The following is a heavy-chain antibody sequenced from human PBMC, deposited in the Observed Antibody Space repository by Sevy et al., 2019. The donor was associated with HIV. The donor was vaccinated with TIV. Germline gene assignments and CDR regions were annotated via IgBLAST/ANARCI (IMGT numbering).Heavy chain of an antibody. CDR2: FDPEDGET. Sequence: ASVKVSCKVSGYTLTGLSMHWVRQAPGKGLEWMGRFDPEDGETIYALNFQGRATLTEDTSRDTAYMELSSLRYEDTAVYYCATAREYYQDSSGYLDFWGQGTLVTVSS. CDR3: ATAREYYQDSSGYLDF. D-gene: IGHD3-22*01. J-gene: IGHJ4*02. CDR1: GYTLTGLS. V-gene: IGHV1-24*01.